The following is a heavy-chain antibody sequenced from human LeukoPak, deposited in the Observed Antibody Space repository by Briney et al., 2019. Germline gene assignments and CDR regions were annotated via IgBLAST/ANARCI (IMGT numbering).Heavy chain of an antibody. Sequence: PGRSLRLSCAASGFTFSSYAMHWVRQAPGKGLEWVAVISYDGSNKYYADSVKGRFTISRDNSKNTLYLQMNSLRAEDTAVYYCARGYSSSWYAFRERYYFDYWGQGTLVTVSS. CDR1: GFTFSSYA. CDR3: ARGYSSSWYAFRERYYFDY. D-gene: IGHD6-13*01. CDR2: ISYDGSNK. J-gene: IGHJ4*02. V-gene: IGHV3-30-3*01.